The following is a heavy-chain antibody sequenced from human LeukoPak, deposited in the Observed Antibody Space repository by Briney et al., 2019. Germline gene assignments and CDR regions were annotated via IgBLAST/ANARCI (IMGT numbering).Heavy chain of an antibody. J-gene: IGHJ4*02. V-gene: IGHV1-46*01. CDR3: ARVRQMATIRGSLDY. D-gene: IGHD5-24*01. Sequence: ASVKVSCKASGYTFTSYYMHWVRQAPGQGLEWMGIINPSGGSTSYAQKFQGRVTMTRDMSTSTVYMELSSLRSEDTAVYYCARVRQMATIRGSLDYWGQGTLVTVSS. CDR1: GYTFTSYY. CDR2: INPSGGST.